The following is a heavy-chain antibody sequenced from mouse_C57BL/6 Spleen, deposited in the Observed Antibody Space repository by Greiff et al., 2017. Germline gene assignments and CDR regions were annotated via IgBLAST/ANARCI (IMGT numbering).Heavy chain of an antibody. V-gene: IGHV14-1*01. CDR3: TTPIYYGNPYFDY. CDR2: IDPEDGDT. CDR1: GFNIKDYY. J-gene: IGHJ2*01. Sequence: EVQLQQPGAELVRPGASVKLSCTASGFNIKDYYMHWVKQRPEQGLEWIGRIDPEDGDTEYAPKFQGKATMTADTSSNTAYLQLSSLTSEDTAVYYCTTPIYYGNPYFDYWGQGTTLTVSS. D-gene: IGHD2-1*01.